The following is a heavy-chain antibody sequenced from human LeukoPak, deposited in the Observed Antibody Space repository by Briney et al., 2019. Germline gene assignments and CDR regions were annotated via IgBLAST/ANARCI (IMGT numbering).Heavy chain of an antibody. Sequence: GGSLRLSCAASGFTVISNYMSWVRQAPGKGLEWVSVIYSGGSTYYADSVKGRFTISRDNSKNTLYLQMNSLRAEDTAVYYCARGGSGYALSYWGQGTLVTVSS. CDR2: IYSGGST. D-gene: IGHD3-22*01. J-gene: IGHJ4*02. CDR1: GFTVISNY. CDR3: ARGGSGYALSY. V-gene: IGHV3-53*01.